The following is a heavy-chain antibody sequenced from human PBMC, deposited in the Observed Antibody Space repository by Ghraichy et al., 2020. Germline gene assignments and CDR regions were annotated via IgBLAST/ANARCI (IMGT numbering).Heavy chain of an antibody. CDR1: GFTFSSYA. CDR2: IGSSGGST. CDR3: AKSWGYCSGGACPPYNWFDP. D-gene: IGHD2-15*01. J-gene: IGHJ5*02. V-gene: IGHV3-23*01. Sequence: GGSLRLSCAASGFTFSSYAMSWVRQAPGKGLEWVSTIGSSGGSTYHADSVKGRFTVSRDNSKNTLFMQMSSLRAEDMAVYYCAKSWGYCSGGACPPYNWFDPWGQGTLVTVSS.